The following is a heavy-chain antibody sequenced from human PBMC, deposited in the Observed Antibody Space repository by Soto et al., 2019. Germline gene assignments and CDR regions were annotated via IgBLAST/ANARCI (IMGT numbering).Heavy chain of an antibody. CDR3: ARERQYEPLLY. J-gene: IGHJ4*02. Sequence: QVQLVQSGVEVKKPGASVKVSCQASGYTFTNYGITWLRQAPGQGLEWMGWVSAYNRNTNYAQRFQYRVTMTTDTSTRTAYMELRNLKSDDTAIYFCARERQYEPLLYWGQGTLVTVSS. V-gene: IGHV1-18*01. CDR2: VSAYNRNT. CDR1: GYTFTNYG. D-gene: IGHD2-2*01.